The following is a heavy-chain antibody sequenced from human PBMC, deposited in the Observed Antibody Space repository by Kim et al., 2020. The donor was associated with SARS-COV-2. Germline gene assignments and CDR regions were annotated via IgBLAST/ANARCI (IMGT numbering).Heavy chain of an antibody. D-gene: IGHD3-10*01. Sequence: PSLRSRVTISVDTSKNQFSLKLSPVTAADTAVYYCARDGVRGVINYFDYWGQGTLVTVSS. J-gene: IGHJ4*02. CDR3: ARDGVRGVINYFDY. V-gene: IGHV4-39*07.